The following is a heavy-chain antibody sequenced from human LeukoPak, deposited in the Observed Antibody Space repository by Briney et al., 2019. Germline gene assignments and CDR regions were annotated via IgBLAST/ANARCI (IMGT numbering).Heavy chain of an antibody. Sequence: SGGSLRLSCAASGFIFSDYGMDWVRQAPGKGLEWVSYISSNSRVIDYADSVKGRFTISRDNAKNSLFLQMNSLRSEDTAVYYCATLVLTPGLDYWGQGTLVTVSS. CDR3: ATLVLTPGLDY. J-gene: IGHJ4*02. CDR2: ISSNSRVI. CDR1: GFIFSDYG. V-gene: IGHV3-48*01. D-gene: IGHD3-22*01.